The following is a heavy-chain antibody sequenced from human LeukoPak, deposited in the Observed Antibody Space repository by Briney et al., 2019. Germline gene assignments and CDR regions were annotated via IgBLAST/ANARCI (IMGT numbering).Heavy chain of an antibody. CDR1: DSFISSSSYY. CDR3: ARHQGITMVRGVSWFDP. D-gene: IGHD3-10*01. V-gene: IGHV4-39*01. CDR2: IYYSGST. J-gene: IGHJ5*02. Sequence: SETLSLTCTVSDSFISSSSYYWGWIRQPPGKGVEWIGSIYYSGSTYYNPSLKSRVTISVDTSKNQFSLKLSSVTAADTAVYYCARHQGITMVRGVSWFDPWGQGTLVTVSS.